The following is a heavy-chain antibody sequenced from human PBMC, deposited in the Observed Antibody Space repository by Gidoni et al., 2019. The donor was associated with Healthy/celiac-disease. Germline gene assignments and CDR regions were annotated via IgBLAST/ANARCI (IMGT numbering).Heavy chain of an antibody. V-gene: IGHV4-34*01. Sequence: QVQLQQWGAGLLKPSETLSRTCAVYVGSCSGYYWSWIRQPPGKGREWIGEINHSGSTNYNPSLKSRVTISVDTSKNQFSLKLSSVTAADTAVYYCARGRTRAVYAIPAFVYWGQGTLVTVSS. CDR1: VGSCSGYY. CDR2: INHSGST. CDR3: ARGRTRAVYAIPAFVY. D-gene: IGHD2-8*01. J-gene: IGHJ4*02.